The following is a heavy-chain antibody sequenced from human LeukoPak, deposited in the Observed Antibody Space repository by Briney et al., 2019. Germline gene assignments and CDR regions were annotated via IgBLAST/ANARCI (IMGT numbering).Heavy chain of an antibody. D-gene: IGHD6-19*01. CDR3: ARVIALAVSDTRGWFDP. V-gene: IGHV5-51*01. CDR2: IYPSDSET. Sequence: ESLKISCKGSGYNFTSYWIGWVRQMPGEGLEWMGIIYPSDSETRYSPSFRGQVTISADKSISTAYLQWSGLKASDTAMYFCARVIALAVSDTRGWFDPWGQGTLVTVSS. J-gene: IGHJ5*02. CDR1: GYNFTSYW.